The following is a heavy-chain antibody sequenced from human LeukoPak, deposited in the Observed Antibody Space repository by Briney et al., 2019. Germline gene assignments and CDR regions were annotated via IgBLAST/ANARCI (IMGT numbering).Heavy chain of an antibody. J-gene: IGHJ5*02. V-gene: IGHV4-30-2*01. CDR2: INHSGST. CDR1: GGSISSGGYS. D-gene: IGHD2-2*01. Sequence: PSQTLSLTCAVSGGSISSGGYSWSWIRQPPGKGLEWIGEINHSGSTNYNPSLKSRVTISVDTSKNQFSLKLSSVTAADTAVYCCARVPRRGAAASNWFDPWGQGTLVTVSS. CDR3: ARVPRRGAAASNWFDP.